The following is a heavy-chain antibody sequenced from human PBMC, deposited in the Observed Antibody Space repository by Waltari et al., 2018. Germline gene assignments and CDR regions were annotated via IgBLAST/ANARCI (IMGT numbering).Heavy chain of an antibody. V-gene: IGHV3-7*01. Sequence: VQLVQSGGGSVQPGGSSRLSCEGPGFAFSTYWLSWVRPAPGRGLEWVANIKADGVGKDYVDSVKGRFSIVRDNAKQSVFLHMDRLRVEDTATYYCASRGFFDSTGYYGGGAFDLWGPGAEVSVSS. CDR1: GFAFSTYW. CDR3: ASRGFFDSTGYYGGGAFDL. D-gene: IGHD3-22*01. CDR2: IKADGVGK. J-gene: IGHJ3*01.